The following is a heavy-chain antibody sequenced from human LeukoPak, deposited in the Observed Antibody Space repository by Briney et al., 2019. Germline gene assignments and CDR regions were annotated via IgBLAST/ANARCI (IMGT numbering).Heavy chain of an antibody. CDR1: GGSVTSASHY. D-gene: IGHD4-23*01. CDR3: TRHHDYGDKIDY. V-gene: IGHV4-39*01. J-gene: IGHJ4*02. CDR2: IHYSGST. Sequence: SETLSLTCTVSGGSVTSASHYWAWIRQPPGKGLEWVGSIHYSGSTYYSPSLKSRLTISGDTSKSQFSLKLTFVTAADTAVYYCTRHHDYGDKIDYWGQGTLVTVSS.